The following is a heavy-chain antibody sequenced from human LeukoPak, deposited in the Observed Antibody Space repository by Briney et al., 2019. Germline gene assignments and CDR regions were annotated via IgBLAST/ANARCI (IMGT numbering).Heavy chain of an antibody. D-gene: IGHD4-17*01. CDR1: GGSISSDSYY. CDR3: ARVYGDYYYYYYMDV. V-gene: IGHV4-39*07. J-gene: IGHJ6*03. CDR2: MYYSGST. Sequence: SETLSLTCTVSGGSISSDSYYWGWIRQPPGKGLEWIGSMYYSGSTYYNPSLKSRVTISFDTSKNQFSLKLSSVTAADTAVYYCARVYGDYYYYYYMDVWGKGTTVTVSS.